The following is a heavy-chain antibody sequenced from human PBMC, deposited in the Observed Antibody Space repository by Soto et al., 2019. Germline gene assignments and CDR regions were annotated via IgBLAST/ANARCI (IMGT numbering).Heavy chain of an antibody. CDR2: IYHTGKT. CDR3: AGDGSSTANWIDP. V-gene: IGHV4-31*03. CDR1: GDAIYIGGYY. J-gene: IGHJ5*02. Sequence: SETLSLTCTVSGDAIYIGGYYWTWIRQHPGKGLEWIGYIYHTGKTYYNPSLESRVTMSVDTSKNQFSLKLASVTAADTAVYYCAGDGSSTANWIDPWGQGTLVTVSS. D-gene: IGHD2-2*01.